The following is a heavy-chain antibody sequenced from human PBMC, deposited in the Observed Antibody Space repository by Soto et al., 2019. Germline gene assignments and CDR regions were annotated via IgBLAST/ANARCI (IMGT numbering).Heavy chain of an antibody. Sequence: SETLCLTCTVSGGSISSGDYYWSWIRQPPGNGLEWIGYIYYSGSTYYNPSLKSRVTISVDTSKNQFSLKLSSVTAADTAVYYCARPSFPNGAQGIGGTCSPAYG. CDR2: IYYSGST. V-gene: IGHV4-30-4*01. CDR1: GGSISSGDYY. J-gene: IGHJ6*01. CDR3: ARPSFPNGAQGIGGTCSPAYG. D-gene: IGHD2-15*01.